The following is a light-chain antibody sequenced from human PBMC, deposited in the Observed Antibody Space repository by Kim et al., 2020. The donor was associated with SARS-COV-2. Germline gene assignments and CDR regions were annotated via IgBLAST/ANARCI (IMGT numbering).Light chain of an antibody. CDR2: EVS. V-gene: IGLV2-8*01. J-gene: IGLJ3*02. CDR1: SSDVGGYNY. CDR3: SSYAGSNTWV. Sequence: QYALTQPPSASGSPGQSVTISCTGTSSDVGGYNYVSWYQQHPGKAPKLMIYEVSKRPSGVPDRFSGSKSGNTASLTVSGLQAEDEADYYCSSYAGSNTWVFGGGTQLTVL.